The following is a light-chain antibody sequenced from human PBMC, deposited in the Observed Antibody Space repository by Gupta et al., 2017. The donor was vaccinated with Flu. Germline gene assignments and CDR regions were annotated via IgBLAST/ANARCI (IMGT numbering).Light chain of an antibody. CDR3: LLHGGGGISL. J-gene: IGLJ2*01. Sequence: QTVVTQPPSVSVSPRGTVTLPVGLASGSVSSANYRSWYQQTPGQPPRTVIDSTNIRAAGVPDRFSGSTRGNKIALTIAGAQAEEDDDYYCLLHGGGGISLFGGGTKLTVL. CDR2: STN. V-gene: IGLV8-61*01. CDR1: SGSVSSANY.